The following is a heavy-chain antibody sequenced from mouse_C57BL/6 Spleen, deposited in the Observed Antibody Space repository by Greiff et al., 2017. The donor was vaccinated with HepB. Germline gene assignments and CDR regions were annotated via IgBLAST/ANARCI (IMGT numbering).Heavy chain of an antibody. Sequence: QVQLQQSGAELVKPGASVKISCKASGYAFSSYWMNWVKQRPGKGLEWIGQIYPGDGDTNYNGKFKGKATLTADKSSSTAYMQLSSLTSEDSAVYFCARWPSDGYHWYFDVWGTGTTVTVSS. CDR1: GYAFSSYW. J-gene: IGHJ1*03. V-gene: IGHV1-80*01. D-gene: IGHD2-3*01. CDR2: IYPGDGDT. CDR3: ARWPSDGYHWYFDV.